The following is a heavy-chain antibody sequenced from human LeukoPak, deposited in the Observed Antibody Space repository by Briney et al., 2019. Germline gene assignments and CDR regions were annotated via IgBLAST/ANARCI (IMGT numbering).Heavy chain of an antibody. CDR2: ISGGGDNT. CDR1: GFTFDDYA. V-gene: IGHV3-23*01. Sequence: GGSLRLSCAASGFTFDDYAMHWVRQAPGKGLEWVSGISGGGDNTFYASSVRGRFTISRDNSRNTLYLQMNSLRAEDTAVYYCAKGTCASSYCSLNYWGQGTLVTVSS. CDR3: AKGTCASSYCSLNY. D-gene: IGHD2-15*01. J-gene: IGHJ4*02.